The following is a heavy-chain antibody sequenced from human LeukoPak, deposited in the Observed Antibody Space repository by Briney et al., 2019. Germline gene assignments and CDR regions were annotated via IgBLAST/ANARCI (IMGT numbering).Heavy chain of an antibody. D-gene: IGHD3-22*01. Sequence: SVKVSCKASGGTLSSYAISWVRQAPGQGLEWMGGIIPIFGTANYAQKFQGRVTITTDESTSTAYMELSSLRSEDTAVYYCARVFVLHYYDSSGYYFGWFDPWGQGTLVTASS. V-gene: IGHV1-69*05. CDR1: GGTLSSYA. CDR3: ARVFVLHYYDSSGYYFGWFDP. CDR2: IIPIFGTA. J-gene: IGHJ5*02.